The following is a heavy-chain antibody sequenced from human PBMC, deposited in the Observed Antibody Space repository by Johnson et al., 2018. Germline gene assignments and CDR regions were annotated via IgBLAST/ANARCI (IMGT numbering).Heavy chain of an antibody. Sequence: QVQLVESGGGVVQPGRSLRLSCAASGFIFSRYGMHWVRQAPGKGLEWVAVIWYDGSKKYYADSVKGRFTIPRDNSKNTLYLEMNSLRGEDAGLYYGARDTDASSCFGVVISAYGGMDVWGQGTTVTVSS. CDR1: GFIFSRYG. CDR2: IWYDGSKK. J-gene: IGHJ6*02. V-gene: IGHV3-33*01. CDR3: ARDTDASSCFGVVISAYGGMDV. D-gene: IGHD3-3*01.